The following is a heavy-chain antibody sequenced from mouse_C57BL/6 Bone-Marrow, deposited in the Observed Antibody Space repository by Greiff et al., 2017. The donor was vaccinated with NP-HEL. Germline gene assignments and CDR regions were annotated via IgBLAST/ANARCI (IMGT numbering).Heavy chain of an antibody. CDR1: GFNIKDDY. D-gene: IGHD1-1*01. V-gene: IGHV14-4*01. CDR3: TTVYYGSSLYAMDY. Sequence: EVNVVESGAELVRPGASVKLSCTASGFNIKDDYMHWVKQRPEQGLEWIGWIDPENGDTEYASKFQGKATITADTSSNTAYLQLSSLTSEDTAVYYCTTVYYGSSLYAMDYWGQGTSVTVSS. CDR2: IDPENGDT. J-gene: IGHJ4*01.